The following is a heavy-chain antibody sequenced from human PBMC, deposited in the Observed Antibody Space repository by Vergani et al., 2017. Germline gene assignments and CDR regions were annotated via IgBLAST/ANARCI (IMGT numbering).Heavy chain of an antibody. D-gene: IGHD2-21*01. V-gene: IGHV1-46*01. CDR1: GYPFTSYY. CDR3: ARVTYCGGDCYYMDV. CDR2: INPSGGST. J-gene: IGHJ6*03. Sequence: QVQLVQSGAEVKKPGASVKVSCKASGYPFTSYYMHWVRQAPGQGLEWMGIINPSGGSTSYAQKFQGRVTMTRDTSTSTVYMELSRLRSDDTAVYYCARVTYCGGDCYYMDVWGKGTTVTVSS.